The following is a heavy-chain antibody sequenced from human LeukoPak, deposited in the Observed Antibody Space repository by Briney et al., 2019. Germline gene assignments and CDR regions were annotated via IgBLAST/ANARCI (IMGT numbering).Heavy chain of an antibody. Sequence: GGSLRLSCAASGFTVSSNYMSWVRQAPGKGLEWVSVIYSGGSTYYADSVKGRFTISRDNSKNTLYLQMNSLRAEDTAVYYCAKTHPSGWFDPWGQGTLVTVSS. D-gene: IGHD3-10*01. V-gene: IGHV3-53*01. J-gene: IGHJ5*02. CDR2: IYSGGST. CDR1: GFTVSSNY. CDR3: AKTHPSGWFDP.